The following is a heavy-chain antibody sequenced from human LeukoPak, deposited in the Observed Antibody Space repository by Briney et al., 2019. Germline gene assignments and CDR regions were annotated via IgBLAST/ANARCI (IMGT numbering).Heavy chain of an antibody. Sequence: GGSLRLSCAASGFTFSRNAMHWVRQPPGKGLEWVAFIRNDGSDQFYAESVKGRLTISRDDSLNTLYLQMNSLRAEDTAIYYCVKDNPALHYWGQGILVSVSS. CDR1: GFTFSRNA. CDR2: IRNDGSDQ. V-gene: IGHV3-30*02. CDR3: VKDNPALHY. J-gene: IGHJ4*02. D-gene: IGHD1-14*01.